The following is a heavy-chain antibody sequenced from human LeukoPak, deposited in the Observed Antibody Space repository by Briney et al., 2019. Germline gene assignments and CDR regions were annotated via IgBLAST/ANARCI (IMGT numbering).Heavy chain of an antibody. CDR3: AKGYRGNYDY. Sequence: GGSLRLSCAASGFTFSSYAMTWVRQAPGKGREWVSAISDRRGDTYYGDSVKGRFTISRDNSKNTLYLQMNSLRAEDTAVYYCAKGYRGNYDYWGQGTLVTVSS. V-gene: IGHV3-23*01. J-gene: IGHJ4*02. CDR2: ISDRRGDT. CDR1: GFTFSSYA. D-gene: IGHD1-26*01.